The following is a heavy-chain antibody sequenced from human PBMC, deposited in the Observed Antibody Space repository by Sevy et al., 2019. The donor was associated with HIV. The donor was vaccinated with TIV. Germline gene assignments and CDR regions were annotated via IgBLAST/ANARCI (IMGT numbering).Heavy chain of an antibody. D-gene: IGHD5-18*01. CDR3: VREGGGGYGYSLDC. CDR1: GFTFSSYW. Sequence: GGSLRLSCAASGFTFSSYWMSWVRQAPGKGLEWVDTMKEDGSERNYVDSVKGRFTIARDNAKNSLYLQMNSLRDEDMAVCYCVREGGGGYGYSLDCWGQGTLVTVSS. J-gene: IGHJ4*02. CDR2: MKEDGSER. V-gene: IGHV3-7*01.